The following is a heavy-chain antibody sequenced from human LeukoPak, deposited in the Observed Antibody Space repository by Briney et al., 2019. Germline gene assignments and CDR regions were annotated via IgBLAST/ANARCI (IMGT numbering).Heavy chain of an antibody. CDR2: ISGGGGST. J-gene: IGHJ4*02. Sequence: GGSLRLSCAASGFTFRSYAMSWVRQAPGKGLEWVSDISGGGGSTYYADSVKGRFTISRDNSKSTLYLQMNSLRAEDTAVYYCAKTRGDGYNYDYWGQGTLVTVSS. V-gene: IGHV3-23*01. CDR3: AKTRGDGYNYDY. D-gene: IGHD5-24*01. CDR1: GFTFRSYA.